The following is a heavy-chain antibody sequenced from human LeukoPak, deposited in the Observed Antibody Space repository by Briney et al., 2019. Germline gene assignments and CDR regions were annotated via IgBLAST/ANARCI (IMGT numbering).Heavy chain of an antibody. CDR3: AKNPNYYDYGDY. CDR1: GFTFSIYA. V-gene: IGHV3-23*01. CDR2: ISGSGGST. Sequence: GGSLRLSCAASGFTFSIYAMTWVRQAPGKGLEWVSGISGSGGSTYYADSVKGRFTISRDNSKNTLYLQMNSLRAEDTAVYYCAKNPNYYDYGDYWGQGTLVTVSS. J-gene: IGHJ4*02. D-gene: IGHD3-10*01.